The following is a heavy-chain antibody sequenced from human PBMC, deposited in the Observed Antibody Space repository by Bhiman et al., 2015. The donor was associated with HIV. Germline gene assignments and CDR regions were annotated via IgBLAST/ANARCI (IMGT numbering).Heavy chain of an antibody. CDR1: GFTFSNAW. V-gene: IGHV3-15*01. D-gene: IGHD1-26*01. J-gene: IGHJ5*02. CDR3: TTDASYWVSNWFDP. CDR2: IKSKTDGGTT. Sequence: EVQLVESGGGLVKPGGSLRLSCAASGFTFSNAWMSWVRQAPGKGLEWVGRIKSKTDGGTTDYAAPVKGRFTISRDDSKNTLYLQMNSLKTEDTAVYYCTTDASYWVSNWFDPWGQGTLVTVSS.